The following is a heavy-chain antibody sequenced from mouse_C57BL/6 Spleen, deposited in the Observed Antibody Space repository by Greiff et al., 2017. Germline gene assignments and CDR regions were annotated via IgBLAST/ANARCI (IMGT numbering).Heavy chain of an antibody. V-gene: IGHV1-15*01. J-gene: IGHJ2*01. Sequence: QVQLKQSGAELVRPGASVTLSCKASGYTFTDYEMHWVKQTPVHGLEWIGAIDPETGGTAYNQKFKGKAILTADKSSSTAYMELRSLTSEDSAVYYCTRVYDGNYEWGQGTTLTVSS. CDR3: TRVYDGNYE. CDR1: GYTFTDYE. D-gene: IGHD2-1*01. CDR2: IDPETGGT.